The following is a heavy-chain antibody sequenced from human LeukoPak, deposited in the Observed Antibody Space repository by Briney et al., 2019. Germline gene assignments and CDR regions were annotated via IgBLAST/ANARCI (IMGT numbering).Heavy chain of an antibody. Sequence: GESLKISCKGSGYSFTNYWLGWVRQMPGKGLEWMGIIYPGDSDTKYSPSFQGQVTISADKSISTAYLQWSSLKASDTAMYYCARLSIRDSGSLDEAYYWGQGTLVTVSS. V-gene: IGHV5-51*01. D-gene: IGHD3-10*01. CDR1: GYSFTNYW. J-gene: IGHJ4*02. CDR3: ARLSIRDSGSLDEAYY. CDR2: IYPGDSDT.